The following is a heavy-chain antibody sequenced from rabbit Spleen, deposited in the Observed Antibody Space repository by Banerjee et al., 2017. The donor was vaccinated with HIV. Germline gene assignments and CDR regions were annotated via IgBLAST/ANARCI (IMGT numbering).Heavy chain of an antibody. Sequence: QSLEESGGDLVKPGASLTLTCTASGFSFSSSDWMYWVRQAPGKGLEWIGYIDPVFGSTYYASRAKGRFTISKTSSTTVTLQMTSLTAADTATYFCARDLTGVIGWNFGWWGQGTLVTVS. D-gene: IGHD1-1*01. CDR3: ARDLTGVIGWNFGW. CDR2: IDPVFGST. J-gene: IGHJ4*01. CDR1: GFSFSSSDW. V-gene: IGHV1S40*01.